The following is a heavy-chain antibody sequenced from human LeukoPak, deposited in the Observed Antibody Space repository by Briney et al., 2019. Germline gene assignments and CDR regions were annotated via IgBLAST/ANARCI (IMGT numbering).Heavy chain of an antibody. CDR3: ASLPLNCGGDCYADY. V-gene: IGHV3-33*01. Sequence: GGSLRLSCAASGFTFSSYGIHWVRQAPGKGLEWVAVIWYDGSNKYYADSVKGRFAISRDNSKNTLYLQMNSLRAEDTAVYYCASLPLNCGGDCYADYWGQGTLVTVSS. CDR1: GFTFSSYG. J-gene: IGHJ4*02. CDR2: IWYDGSNK. D-gene: IGHD2-21*02.